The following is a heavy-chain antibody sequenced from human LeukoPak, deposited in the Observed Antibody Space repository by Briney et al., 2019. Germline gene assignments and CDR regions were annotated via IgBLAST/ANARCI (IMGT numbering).Heavy chain of an antibody. J-gene: IGHJ4*02. CDR1: GGSISRGSYY. V-gene: IGHV4-61*02. CDR2: IYTSGST. Sequence: SQTLSLTCTVSGGSISRGSYYWSWIRQPAGKGLEWIGRIYTSGSTNYNPSLKSRVTISVDTSKNQFSLKLSSVTAADTAVYYCARVPFLGYCSGGSCHEAFDYWGQGTLVTVSS. D-gene: IGHD2-15*01. CDR3: ARVPFLGYCSGGSCHEAFDY.